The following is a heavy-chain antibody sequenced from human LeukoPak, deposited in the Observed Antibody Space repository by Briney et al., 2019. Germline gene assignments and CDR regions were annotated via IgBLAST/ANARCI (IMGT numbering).Heavy chain of an antibody. CDR2: IWYDGSNK. CDR1: EFTFSSYA. CDR3: AKDTAGGLPGD. J-gene: IGHJ4*02. D-gene: IGHD7-27*01. V-gene: IGHV3-33*06. Sequence: GGSLRLSCAASEFTFSSYAMSWVRQAPGKGLEWVAVIWYDGSNKYYADSVKGRFTISRDNSKNTLYLQMNSLRAEDTAVYYCAKDTAGGLPGDWGQGTLVTVSS.